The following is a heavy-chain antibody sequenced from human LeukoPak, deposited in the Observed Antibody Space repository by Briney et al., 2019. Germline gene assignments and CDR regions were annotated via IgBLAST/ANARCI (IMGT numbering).Heavy chain of an antibody. CDR2: IYASGST. J-gene: IGHJ4*02. V-gene: IGHV4-4*07. D-gene: IGHD2/OR15-2a*01. Sequence: SETLSLTCSVSGGSISKYYWNWIRQPAGKGLEWIGRIYASGSTNYNPSLKSRVTISMDKSKNHFSLNLKSVTAADTGYYYCARDFYGDDGHHPFDYWGQGIHVTVSS. CDR3: ARDFYGDDGHHPFDY. CDR1: GGSISKYY.